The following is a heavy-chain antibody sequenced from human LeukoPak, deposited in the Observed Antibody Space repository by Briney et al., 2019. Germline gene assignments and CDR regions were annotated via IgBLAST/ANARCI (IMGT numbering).Heavy chain of an antibody. CDR3: ARESMTTVTTGYFHD. Sequence: GGFLRLSCAASGFTVSSNYMSWVRQAPGKGLEWVSVIYSGGSTFYADSVKGRFTISRDNSKNTLYLQMNSLRAEDTAVYYCARESMTTVTTGYFHDWGQGTLVTVSS. CDR2: IYSGGST. CDR1: GFTVSSNY. V-gene: IGHV3-53*01. J-gene: IGHJ4*02. D-gene: IGHD4-17*01.